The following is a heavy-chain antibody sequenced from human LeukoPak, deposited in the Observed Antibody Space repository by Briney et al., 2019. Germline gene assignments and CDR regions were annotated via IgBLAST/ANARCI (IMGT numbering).Heavy chain of an antibody. V-gene: IGHV3-23*01. D-gene: IGHD3-16*01. Sequence: PGGSLRLSCAASGFTFSSYPMSWVRQAPGKGLEWVSGISGSGVSTYYADSVKGRFTISRDNSKNTLYLQMDSLRAEDTAIYYCAKDFWGQYYFDYWGQGTLVTVSS. CDR3: AKDFWGQYYFDY. CDR2: ISGSGVST. J-gene: IGHJ4*02. CDR1: GFTFSSYP.